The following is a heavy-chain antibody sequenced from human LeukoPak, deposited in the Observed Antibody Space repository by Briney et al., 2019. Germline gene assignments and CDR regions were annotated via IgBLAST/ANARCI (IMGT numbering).Heavy chain of an antibody. CDR1: GGSISSSSYY. D-gene: IGHD4-17*01. CDR2: IYTSGST. V-gene: IGHV4-61*02. J-gene: IGHJ4*02. Sequence: SETLSLTCTVSGGSISSSSYYWRWIRQPAGKGLEWIGRIYTSGSTNYNPSLKSRVTISIDTSKNQFSLKLSSVTAADTAVYYCARVSPVTTESNWGQGTLVTVSS. CDR3: ARVSPVTTESN.